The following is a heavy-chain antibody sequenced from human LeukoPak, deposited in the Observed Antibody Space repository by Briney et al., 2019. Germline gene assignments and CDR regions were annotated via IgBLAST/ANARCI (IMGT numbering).Heavy chain of an antibody. J-gene: IGHJ4*02. CDR3: ARGQPYGSGSYYKGGGYFDY. V-gene: IGHV4-39*01. CDR1: GGSINSVSYY. Sequence: SETLSLTCTVSGGSINSVSYYWGWIRQPPGKGLEWIGSIYYSGSTYYNPSLKSRVTISVDTSKNQFSLKLSSVTAADTAVYYCARGQPYGSGSYYKGGGYFDYWGQGTLVTVSS. CDR2: IYYSGST. D-gene: IGHD3-10*01.